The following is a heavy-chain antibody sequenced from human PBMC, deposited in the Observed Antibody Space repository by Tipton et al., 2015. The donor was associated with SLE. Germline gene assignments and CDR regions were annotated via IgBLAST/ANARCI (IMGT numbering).Heavy chain of an antibody. D-gene: IGHD4-23*01. V-gene: IGHV3-53*05. CDR3: ARDHLGGNSAFDY. J-gene: IGHJ4*02. CDR1: GFTVSSNY. Sequence: GSLRLSCAASGFTVSSNYMSWVRQAPGKGLEWVSVIYSGGSTYYADSVKGRFTISRDNSKNTLYLQMNSLRAEDTAVYYCARDHLGGNSAFDYWGQGTLVTVSS. CDR2: IYSGGST.